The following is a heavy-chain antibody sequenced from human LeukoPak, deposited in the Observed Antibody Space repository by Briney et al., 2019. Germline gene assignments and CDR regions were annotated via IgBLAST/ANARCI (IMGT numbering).Heavy chain of an antibody. CDR2: MNPISGNT. CDR1: GNTFGSSD. J-gene: IGHJ6*03. V-gene: IGHV1-8*01. Sequence: ASVKVSCKASGNTFGSSDINWVRQAPGQGLEWMGWMNPISGNTGYVQKFQGRVIMTRDTSISTAYMELSSLRSEDTAVYYCARAMGIYCSSTSCYYYYMDVWGKGTTVTVSS. D-gene: IGHD2-2*01. CDR3: ARAMGIYCSSTSCYYYYMDV.